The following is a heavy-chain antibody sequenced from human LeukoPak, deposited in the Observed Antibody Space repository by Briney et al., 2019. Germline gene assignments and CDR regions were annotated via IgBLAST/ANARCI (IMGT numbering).Heavy chain of an antibody. CDR2: IYYNENT. V-gene: IGHV4-59*01. Sequence: PSETLSLTCTVSGGSISSYYWSWIRQPPGKGLEWIGDIYYNENTKYNPSLKSRVTISVDTSKNHSSLNLSSVTAADTAVYYCARILLSATGDRWYFDLWGRGTLVTVSS. J-gene: IGHJ2*01. CDR1: GGSISSYY. D-gene: IGHD1-1*01. CDR3: ARILLSATGDRWYFDL.